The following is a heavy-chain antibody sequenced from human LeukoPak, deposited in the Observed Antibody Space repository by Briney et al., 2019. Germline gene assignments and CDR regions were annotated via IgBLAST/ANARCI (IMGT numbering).Heavy chain of an antibody. J-gene: IGHJ3*02. CDR1: GFTFSSYW. CDR3: ARSSMLVVVDDDAFDI. Sequence: PGGSLRLSCAASGFTFSSYWMSWVRQAPGKGLEWVANIKQGGSEKYYVDSVKGRFTISRDNAKNSLYLQMNSLRAEDTAVYYCARSSMLVVVDDDAFDIWGQGTMVTVSS. V-gene: IGHV3-7*01. D-gene: IGHD3-22*01. CDR2: IKQGGSEK.